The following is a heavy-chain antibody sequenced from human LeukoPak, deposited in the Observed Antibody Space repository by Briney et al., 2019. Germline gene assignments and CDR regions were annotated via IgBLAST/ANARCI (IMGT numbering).Heavy chain of an antibody. CDR3: VRNDGDNAFDI. CDR1: RFTFTTYS. Sequence: GGSLRLSCAASRFTFTTYSMNWLRQAPGRGLEWVSYISSSSTNIYYKDSVKGRFTISRDNAKNSLYLHMTSLRAEDTDVYYCVRNDGDNAFDIWGQGTMVIVS. D-gene: IGHD4-17*01. CDR2: ISSSSTNI. J-gene: IGHJ3*02. V-gene: IGHV3-48*01.